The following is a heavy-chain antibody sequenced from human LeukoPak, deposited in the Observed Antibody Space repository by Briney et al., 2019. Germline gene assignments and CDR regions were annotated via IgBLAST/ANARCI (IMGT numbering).Heavy chain of an antibody. V-gene: IGHV5-51*01. Sequence: GESLKISCKGSGYSFTSYWIGWVRQMPGKGLEWMGIIYPGGSDTRYSPSFQGQVTISADKSISTAYLQWSSLKASDTAMYYCARLPGYCSSTSCYEYGMDVWGQGTTVTVSS. CDR3: ARLPGYCSSTSCYEYGMDV. CDR2: IYPGGSDT. D-gene: IGHD2-2*01. J-gene: IGHJ6*02. CDR1: GYSFTSYW.